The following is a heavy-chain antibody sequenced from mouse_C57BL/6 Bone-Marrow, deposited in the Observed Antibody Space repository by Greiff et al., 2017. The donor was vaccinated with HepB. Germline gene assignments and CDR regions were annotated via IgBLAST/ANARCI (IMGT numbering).Heavy chain of an antibody. D-gene: IGHD1-1*02. Sequence: VQLQQSGAELVRPGASVKLSCTASGFNIKDDYMHWVKQRPEQGLEWIGWIDPENGDTEYASKFQGKATITADTSSNTAYLQLSSLTSEDTAVYYCTTRTMGYWGQGTTLTVSS. CDR1: GFNIKDDY. V-gene: IGHV14-4*01. CDR3: TTRTMGY. CDR2: IDPENGDT. J-gene: IGHJ2*01.